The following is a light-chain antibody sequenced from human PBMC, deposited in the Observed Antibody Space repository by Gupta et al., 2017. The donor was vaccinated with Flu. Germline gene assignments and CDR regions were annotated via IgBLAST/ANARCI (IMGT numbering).Light chain of an antibody. V-gene: IGKV3-20*01. J-gene: IGKJ3*01. CDR3: QQYDTSPYT. CDR2: GAS. CDR1: QSIDSNY. Sequence: IVLTQSPGTLSLSPGERATLSCRTSQSIDSNYLAWYHQKPGQAPRLLIFGASSRATGIPDRFRGSGSGTDFTLTINRLGPEDFAVYYCQQYDTSPYTFGPGTKVDIE.